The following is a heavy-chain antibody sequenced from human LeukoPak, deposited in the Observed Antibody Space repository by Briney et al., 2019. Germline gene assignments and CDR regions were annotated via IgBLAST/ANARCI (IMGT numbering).Heavy chain of an antibody. D-gene: IGHD2-2*01. J-gene: IGHJ6*02. CDR3: ARGRDIVVVPAAVAYYYYGMDV. V-gene: IGHV1-2*02. CDR2: ITPKNGDT. Sequence: ASVKVSCKASGYTFTGYHMHWVRQAPGQGLEWMGWITPKNGDTDSAQKFRGRVTMTRDTSISTAYMELSSLRSDDTAVYYCARGRDIVVVPAAVAYYYYGMDVWGQGTTVTVSS. CDR1: GYTFTGYH.